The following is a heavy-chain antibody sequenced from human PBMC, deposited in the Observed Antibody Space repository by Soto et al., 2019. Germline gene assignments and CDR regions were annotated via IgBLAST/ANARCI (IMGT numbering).Heavy chain of an antibody. D-gene: IGHD1-1*01. J-gene: IGHJ4*02. V-gene: IGHV4-4*02. CDR2: IYQSGST. Sequence: SETLSLTCTVSGGSISSSNWWSWVRQPPEKGLEWIGEIYQSGSTSYNPSLKSRVTISLDKSKNQFSLELKSVTAADTAVYYSATLKRGQLKTFDYWGQGTLVTVSS. CDR3: ATLKRGQLKTFDY. CDR1: GGSISSSNW.